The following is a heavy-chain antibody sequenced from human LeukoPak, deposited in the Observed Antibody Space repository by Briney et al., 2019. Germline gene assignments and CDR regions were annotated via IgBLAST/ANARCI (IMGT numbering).Heavy chain of an antibody. V-gene: IGHV3-66*02. CDR2: IYSGGST. J-gene: IGHJ4*02. CDR1: GFAFPGYW. D-gene: IGHD1-7*01. Sequence: GGSLRLSCAASGFAFPGYWMVWVRQAPGKGLEWVSVIYSGGSTYYADSVKGRFTISRDNSKNTLYLQMNSLRAEDTAVYYCANINWNYVFDYWGQETLVTVSS. CDR3: ANINWNYVFDY.